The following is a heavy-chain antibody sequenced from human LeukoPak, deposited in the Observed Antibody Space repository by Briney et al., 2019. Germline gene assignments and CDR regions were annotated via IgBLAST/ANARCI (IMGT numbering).Heavy chain of an antibody. V-gene: IGHV3-33*01. D-gene: IGHD2-8*01. CDR3: ARDSGLRYCTNGVCYTDYYYYYMDV. CDR2: IWYDGSNK. J-gene: IGHJ6*03. Sequence: GGSLRLSCAASGFTFSSYGMHWVRQAPGKGLERVAVIWYDGSNKYYADSVKGRFTISRDNSKNTLYLQMNSLRAEDTAVYYCARDSGLRYCTNGVCYTDYYYYYMDVWGKGTTVTVSS. CDR1: GFTFSSYG.